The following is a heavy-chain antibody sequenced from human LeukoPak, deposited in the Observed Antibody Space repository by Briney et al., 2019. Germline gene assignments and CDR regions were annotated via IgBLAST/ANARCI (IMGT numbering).Heavy chain of an antibody. CDR3: ARGGGYCSSTSCYVYAFDI. D-gene: IGHD2-2*01. V-gene: IGHV1-69*13. CDR1: GGTFSSYA. J-gene: IGHJ3*02. Sequence: GASVKVSCKASGGTFSSYAISWVRQAPGQGLEWMGGIIPIFGTANYAQKFQGRVTITADESTSTAYMELSSLRSEDTAVYYCARGGGYCSSTSCYVYAFDIWGQGTMVTVSS. CDR2: IIPIFGTA.